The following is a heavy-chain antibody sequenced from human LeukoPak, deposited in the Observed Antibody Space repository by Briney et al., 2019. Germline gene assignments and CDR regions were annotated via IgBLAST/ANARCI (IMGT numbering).Heavy chain of an antibody. D-gene: IGHD3-16*02. CDR2: ISSSSSYI. CDR1: GFTFSSYG. Sequence: GGSLRLSCAASGFTFSSYGMNWVRQAPGKGLEWVSSISSSSSYIYYADSVKGRFTISRDNAKNSLYLQMNSLRAEDTAVYYCASRIMITFGGVIVDDAFDIWGQGTMVTVSS. J-gene: IGHJ3*02. CDR3: ASRIMITFGGVIVDDAFDI. V-gene: IGHV3-21*01.